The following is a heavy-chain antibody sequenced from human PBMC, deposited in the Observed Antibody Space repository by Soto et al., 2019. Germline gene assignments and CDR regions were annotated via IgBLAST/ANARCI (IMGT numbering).Heavy chain of an antibody. V-gene: IGHV4-39*01. Sequence: QLQLQESGPGLVKPSETLSLTCTVSGGSISSSSYYWGWIRQPPGKGLEWIGSIYYSGSTYYNPSLKSRVTISVDTSKNQFSLKLSSVTAADTAVYYCARQQRIFGVVIPNWFDPWGQGTLVTVSS. D-gene: IGHD3-3*01. CDR1: GGSISSSSYY. CDR2: IYYSGST. CDR3: ARQQRIFGVVIPNWFDP. J-gene: IGHJ5*02.